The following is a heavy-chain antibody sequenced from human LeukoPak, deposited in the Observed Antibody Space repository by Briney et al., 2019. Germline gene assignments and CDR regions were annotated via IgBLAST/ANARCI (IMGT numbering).Heavy chain of an antibody. CDR3: ARGGDWFDP. D-gene: IGHD3-16*01. V-gene: IGHV4-61*02. Sequence: SETLSLTCTVSGGSISSGSYYWSWIRQPAGKGLEWIGRIYTSGSTNYNPSLKSRVTISVDTSKNQFSLKLSSVTAADTAVYYCARGGDWFDPWGQRTLVTVSS. CDR2: IYTSGST. J-gene: IGHJ5*02. CDR1: GGSISSGSYY.